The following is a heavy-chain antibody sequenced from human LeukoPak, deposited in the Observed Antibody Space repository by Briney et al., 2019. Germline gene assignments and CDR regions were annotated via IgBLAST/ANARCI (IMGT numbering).Heavy chain of an antibody. CDR3: ARDPPYGDYFDY. J-gene: IGHJ4*02. D-gene: IGHD4-17*01. Sequence: GGSLRLPCAASGFTFSSYEMNWVRQAPGKGLEWVSYISSSGSTIYYADSVKGRFTISRDNAKNSLYLQMNSLRAEDTAVYYCARDPPYGDYFDYWGQGTLVTVSS. CDR1: GFTFSSYE. CDR2: ISSSGSTI. V-gene: IGHV3-48*03.